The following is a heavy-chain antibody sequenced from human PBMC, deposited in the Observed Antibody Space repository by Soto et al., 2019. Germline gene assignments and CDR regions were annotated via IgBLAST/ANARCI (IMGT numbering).Heavy chain of an antibody. Sequence: QVQLVQSGAEVKKPGSSVKVSCKASGGTFSSYAISWVRQAPGQGLEWMGGIIPIFGTANYAQKFQGRVTITADESTSTAYMELSSLRSEDTAVYYCARVQGPMGSYYYYGMDVWGQGTTVTVSS. V-gene: IGHV1-69*01. J-gene: IGHJ6*02. CDR1: GGTFSSYA. D-gene: IGHD3-10*01. CDR2: IIPIFGTA. CDR3: ARVQGPMGSYYYYGMDV.